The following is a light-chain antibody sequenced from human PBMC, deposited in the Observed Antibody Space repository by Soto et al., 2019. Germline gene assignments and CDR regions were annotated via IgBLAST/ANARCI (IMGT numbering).Light chain of an antibody. CDR1: RSDIGSYNY. CDR2: GVS. Sequence: QSVLTQPASVSGSPGQSITISCSGTRSDIGSYNYVAWYQQFPGKTPKILIYGVSNRPSGVSSRFSGSKYGNTASLTISGLQAEDEADYYCIPYTGRSTYYVFGSGTKVTV. CDR3: IPYTGRSTYYV. V-gene: IGLV2-14*01. J-gene: IGLJ1*01.